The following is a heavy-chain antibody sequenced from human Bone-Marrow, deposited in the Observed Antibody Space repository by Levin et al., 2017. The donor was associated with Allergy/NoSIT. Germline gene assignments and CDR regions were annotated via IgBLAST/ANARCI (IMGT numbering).Heavy chain of an antibody. D-gene: IGHD5-18*01. Sequence: KPGGSLRLSCAASGFTFSDYYMTWIRQAPGRGLEWISYISSASTTIHYPESVEGRFTISRDNARNSLFLQMNSLRVDDTAVYYCARVLDIATVRWSFDLWGQGTLVTVSS. J-gene: IGHJ5*02. V-gene: IGHV3-11*01. CDR2: ISSASTTI. CDR3: ARVLDIATVRWSFDL. CDR1: GFTFSDYY.